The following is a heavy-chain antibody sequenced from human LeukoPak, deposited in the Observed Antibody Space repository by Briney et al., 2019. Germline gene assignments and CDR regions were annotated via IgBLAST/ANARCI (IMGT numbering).Heavy chain of an antibody. CDR3: ARSHQRVGIEDY. CDR1: GFSVIDNY. J-gene: IGHJ4*02. D-gene: IGHD1-26*01. CDR2: ISSSSSYI. V-gene: IGHV3-21*01. Sequence: GGSLRLSCAASGFSVIDNYMSWVRQAPGKGLEWVSSISSSSSYIYYADSVKGRFTISRDNAKNSLYLQINSLRADDTAVYYCARSHQRVGIEDYWGQGTLVTVSS.